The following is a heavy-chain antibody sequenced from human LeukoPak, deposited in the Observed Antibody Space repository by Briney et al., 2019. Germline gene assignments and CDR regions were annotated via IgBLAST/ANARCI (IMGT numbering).Heavy chain of an antibody. D-gene: IGHD3-10*01. V-gene: IGHV3-53*01. J-gene: IGHJ6*03. CDR1: GFTVSSNY. Sequence: PGGSLRLSCAASGFTVSSNYMTWVRRAPGKGLEWVAVIYKSAITYHADTVKGRFTISRDNSKNTLYLQMNSLRAEDTAVYYCARSLRVRGVPDYMDVWGKGTTVTISS. CDR2: IYKSAIT. CDR3: ARSLRVRGVPDYMDV.